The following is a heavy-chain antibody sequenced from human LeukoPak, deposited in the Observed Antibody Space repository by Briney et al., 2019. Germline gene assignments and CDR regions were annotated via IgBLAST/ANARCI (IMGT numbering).Heavy chain of an antibody. Sequence: GESLKISCKASGYTFTSYAMHWVRQAPGQRLEWMGWINAGNGNTKYSQKFQGRVTITRDTSASTAYMELSSLRSEDTAVYYCASTSSGSFAGLDYWGQGTLVTVSS. V-gene: IGHV1-3*01. CDR2: INAGNGNT. J-gene: IGHJ4*02. CDR1: GYTFTSYA. CDR3: ASTSSGSFAGLDY. D-gene: IGHD1-26*01.